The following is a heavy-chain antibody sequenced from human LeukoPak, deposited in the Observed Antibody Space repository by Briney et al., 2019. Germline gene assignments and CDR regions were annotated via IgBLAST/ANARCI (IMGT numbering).Heavy chain of an antibody. J-gene: IGHJ4*02. CDR1: GFTFTTYW. V-gene: IGHV3-7*03. Sequence: PGGSLRLSCAASGFTFTTYWMTWVRQAPGKGLEWVASINQDGSEKYYVDSVKGRFTISRDNAQKSLYLEMKSLSAKATAVYYCARAVTSTEGYWGQGTLVTVSS. CDR2: INQDGSEK. CDR3: ARAVTSTEGY.